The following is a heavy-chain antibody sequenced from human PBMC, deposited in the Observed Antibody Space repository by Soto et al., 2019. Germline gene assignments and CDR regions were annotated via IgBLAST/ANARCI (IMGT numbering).Heavy chain of an antibody. CDR1: GGTFSSYA. CDR3: ARDTNYYDSSGYLIYFDY. Sequence: SVKVSCKASGGTFSSYAISWVRQAPGQGLEWMGGIIPIFGTANYAQKFQGRVTITADESTSTAYMELSSLRSEDTAVYYCARDTNYYDSSGYLIYFDYWGQGTLVTVSS. CDR2: IIPIFGTA. D-gene: IGHD3-22*01. J-gene: IGHJ4*02. V-gene: IGHV1-69*13.